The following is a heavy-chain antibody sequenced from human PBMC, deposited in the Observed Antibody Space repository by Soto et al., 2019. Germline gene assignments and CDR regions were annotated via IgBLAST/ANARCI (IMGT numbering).Heavy chain of an antibody. V-gene: IGHV3-48*02. J-gene: IGHJ4*02. D-gene: IGHD3-16*01. CDR3: ERDLRDYVLLY. Sequence: GGSLRLSCAASGFTFSSYSMNWVRQAPGKGLEWVSYISSSSSAIYYADSVKGRFTISRDDAKNSLYXQMNSLRDEDTAVYYFERDLRDYVLLYWGQGTLVTVSS. CDR2: ISSSSSAI. CDR1: GFTFSSYS.